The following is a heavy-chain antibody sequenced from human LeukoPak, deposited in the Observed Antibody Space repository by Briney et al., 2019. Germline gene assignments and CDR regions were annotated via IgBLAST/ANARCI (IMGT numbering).Heavy chain of an antibody. CDR1: GFTFSSYG. D-gene: IGHD2-15*01. J-gene: IGHJ4*02. Sequence: GGSLRLSCAASGFTFSSYGMSWVRQAPGKGLEWVSAISGSGGSTYYADSVEGRFTISRDNSKNTLYLQMNSLRAEDTAVYYCAKEGYCSGGSCYSPYYFDYWGQGTLVTVSS. CDR3: AKEGYCSGGSCYSPYYFDY. V-gene: IGHV3-23*01. CDR2: ISGSGGST.